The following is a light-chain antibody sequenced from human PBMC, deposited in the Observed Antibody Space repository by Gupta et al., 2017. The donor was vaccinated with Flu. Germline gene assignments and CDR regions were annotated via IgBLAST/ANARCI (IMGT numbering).Light chain of an antibody. Sequence: QSVLTQPPSISAAPGQSVTISCSGSSSNIGNTYVSWHQQLPGTAPKLLIYENNKRPSGIPDRFSGSKSGTSAALGITGLQTGDEADYYCGTWDGSLSTDVFGTGTKVTVL. CDR2: ENN. V-gene: IGLV1-51*02. CDR3: GTWDGSLSTDV. CDR1: SSNIGNTY. J-gene: IGLJ1*01.